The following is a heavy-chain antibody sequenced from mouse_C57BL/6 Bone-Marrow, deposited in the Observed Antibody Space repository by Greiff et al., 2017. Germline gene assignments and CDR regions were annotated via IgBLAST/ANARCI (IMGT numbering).Heavy chain of an antibody. CDR3: ARPTVVATDY. CDR2: IHPNSGST. CDR1: GYTFTSYW. D-gene: IGHD1-1*01. J-gene: IGHJ2*01. Sequence: VKLQQPGAELVKPGASVKLSCKASGYTFTSYWMHWVKQRPGQGLEWIGMIHPNSGSTNYNEKFKSKATLTVDKSSSTAYMQLSSLTSEDSAVYYCARPTVVATDYWGQGTTLTVSS. V-gene: IGHV1-64*01.